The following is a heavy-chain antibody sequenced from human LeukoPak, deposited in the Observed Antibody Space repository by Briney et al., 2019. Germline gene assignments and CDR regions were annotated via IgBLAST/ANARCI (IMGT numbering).Heavy chain of an antibody. J-gene: IGHJ6*02. CDR2: ISHDGSNK. V-gene: IGHV3-30*18. CDR3: AKISTVTTSYYYYGMDV. CDR1: GFTFSSYG. D-gene: IGHD4-17*01. Sequence: GGSLRLSCAASGFTFSSYGMHWVRQAPGKGLEWVAVISHDGSNKYYADSVKGRFTISRDNSKNTLYLQMNSLRAEDTAVYYCAKISTVTTSYYYYGMDVWGQGTTVTVSS.